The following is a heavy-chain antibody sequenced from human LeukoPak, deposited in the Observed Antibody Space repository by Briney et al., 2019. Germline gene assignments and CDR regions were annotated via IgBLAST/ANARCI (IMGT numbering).Heavy chain of an antibody. J-gene: IGHJ4*02. CDR3: ARHYYDYLWGSYRPGDYFDY. D-gene: IGHD3-16*02. V-gene: IGHV1-18*01. Sequence: ASVKVSCKASGYTSTSYGISWVRQAPGQGLEWMGWISAYNDNTNYAQRVQGRVTLTTDTSTRTAYMELRSLSSDDTAVYYCARHYYDYLWGSYRPGDYFDYWGQGTLVTVSS. CDR2: ISAYNDNT. CDR1: GYTSTSYG.